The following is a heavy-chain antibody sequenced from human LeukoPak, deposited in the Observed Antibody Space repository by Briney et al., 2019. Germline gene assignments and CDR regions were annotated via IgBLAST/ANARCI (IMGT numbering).Heavy chain of an antibody. Sequence: SETLSLTCTVSGGSISSYYWSWIRQPPGKGLEWIGYISYSGSTNYNPSLKSRVTISLDTSETHFSLKLSSVTTADTALYLCARKGSGTYSPFDYWGQGTLVTVSS. CDR3: ARKGSGTYSPFDY. CDR2: ISYSGST. V-gene: IGHV4-59*01. J-gene: IGHJ4*02. D-gene: IGHD1-26*01. CDR1: GGSISSYY.